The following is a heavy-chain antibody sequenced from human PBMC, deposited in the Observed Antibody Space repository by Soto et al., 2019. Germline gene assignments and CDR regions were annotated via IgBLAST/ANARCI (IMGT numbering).Heavy chain of an antibody. Sequence: PSQTLSLTCAISGDSVSSNSAAWNWIRQSPSRGLEWLGRTYYRSKWYNDYAVSVKSRITINPDTSKSQFSLQLNSVTPEDTAVYYCAIDLIGGYDSRSYYYYYMDVWGKGTTVTVSS. CDR1: GDSVSSNSAA. CDR2: TYYRSKWYN. D-gene: IGHD5-12*01. CDR3: AIDLIGGYDSRSYYYYYMDV. V-gene: IGHV6-1*01. J-gene: IGHJ6*03.